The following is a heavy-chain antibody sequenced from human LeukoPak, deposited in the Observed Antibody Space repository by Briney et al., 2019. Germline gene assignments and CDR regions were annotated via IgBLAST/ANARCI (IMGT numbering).Heavy chain of an antibody. D-gene: IGHD6-6*01. V-gene: IGHV3-74*03. CDR2: ISSDGSST. CDR3: ARDQRVTGRPDIDY. J-gene: IGHJ4*02. CDR1: GFTFRNHW. Sequence: GGSLRLSSAASGFTFRNHWMHWVRPTPGKGRVWVSRISSDGSSTTYADSVKGRFTISRDNAKNTLYLQMNNLRAEDTAMYYCARDQRVTGRPDIDYWGQGTLVIVSS.